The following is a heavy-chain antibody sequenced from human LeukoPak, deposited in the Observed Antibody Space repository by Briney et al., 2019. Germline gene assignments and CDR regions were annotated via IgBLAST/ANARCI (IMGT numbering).Heavy chain of an antibody. Sequence: GGSLRLSCAASGFTFNSYGMHWVRQAPGKGLEWVAFIRSDGTNKYYADSEKGRLTISRDNSKNTLYLQMNSLRPEDAAVYYCAKGYSFHFDYGGQGTLVTVSS. CDR3: AKGYSFHFDY. CDR1: GFTFNSYG. D-gene: IGHD5-18*01. CDR2: IRSDGTNK. V-gene: IGHV3-30*02. J-gene: IGHJ4*02.